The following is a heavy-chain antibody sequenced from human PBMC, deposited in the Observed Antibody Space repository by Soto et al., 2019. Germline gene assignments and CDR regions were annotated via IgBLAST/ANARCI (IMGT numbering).Heavy chain of an antibody. Sequence: QITLKESGPTLVKPTQTLTLTCTFSAFSLSTGGVGVGWIRQPPGKALEWLALIYWDDDKRYSPSLRSRLTITKDTSKNHVVLTTTNMDPVDTATYYCIQSRCGGDCLQSYASYYYYGMDVWGQGTTVTVSS. CDR1: AFSLSTGGVG. V-gene: IGHV2-5*02. D-gene: IGHD2-21*02. CDR3: IQSRCGGDCLQSYASYYYYGMDV. CDR2: IYWDDDK. J-gene: IGHJ6*02.